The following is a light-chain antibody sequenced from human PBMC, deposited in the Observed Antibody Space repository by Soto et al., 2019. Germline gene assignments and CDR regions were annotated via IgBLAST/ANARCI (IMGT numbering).Light chain of an antibody. CDR2: EVN. CDR3: SSYGGPNNSNYV. J-gene: IGLJ1*01. Sequence: QSALTQPPSASGSPGQSVTISCTGTSSDVGAYNYVSWYQQHPGKAPKLMISEVNKRPSGVPDRFSGSKSGNTASLTVSGLQPEDEADYYCSSYGGPNNSNYVFRTGTKRTVL. V-gene: IGLV2-8*01. CDR1: SSDVGAYNY.